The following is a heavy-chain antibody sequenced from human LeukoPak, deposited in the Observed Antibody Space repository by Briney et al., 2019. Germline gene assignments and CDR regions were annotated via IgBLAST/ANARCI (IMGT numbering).Heavy chain of an antibody. CDR2: ISYDGSNK. Sequence: GGSLRLSCAASGFTFSSYAMHWVRQAPGKGLEGVAVISYDGSNKYYADSGKGRFAISRDNSKNTLYLQMNSLRAEDTAVYYCAILDDFWNGTTVDCWGQGTLVTVSS. CDR3: AILDDFWNGTTVDC. CDR1: GFTFSSYA. J-gene: IGHJ4*02. D-gene: IGHD3-3*01. V-gene: IGHV3-30*01.